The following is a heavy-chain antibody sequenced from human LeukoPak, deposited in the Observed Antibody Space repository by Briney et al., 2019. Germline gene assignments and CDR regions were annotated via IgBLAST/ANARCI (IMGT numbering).Heavy chain of an antibody. CDR2: ISGSGGST. D-gene: IGHD3-22*01. V-gene: IGHV3-23*01. CDR3: AKDRPTYYYDSSGFLGRDVFDY. J-gene: IGHJ4*02. CDR1: GFTFSSYA. Sequence: PGGSLRLSCAASGFTFSSYAMSWVRQAPGKGLEWVSAISGSGGSTYYADSVKGRFTISRDNSKNTLYLQMNSLRAEDTAVYYCAKDRPTYYYDSSGFLGRDVFDYWGQGTLVTVSS.